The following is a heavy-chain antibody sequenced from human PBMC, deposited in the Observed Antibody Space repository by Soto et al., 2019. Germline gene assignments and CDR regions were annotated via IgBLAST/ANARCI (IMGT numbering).Heavy chain of an antibody. CDR1: RLTFSSYA. V-gene: IGHV3-23*01. CDR3: AKGPXIFGVVISYSFYYGLDV. Sequence: GGSLRLSCAASRLTFSSYAMSWVRQAPGKGLEWVSAISSSGASTYSADSVKGRFTISRDNSKNTLYLQMNSLRAEDTAVYYCAKGPXIFGVVISYSFYYGLDVWGQGTTVTVSS. J-gene: IGHJ6*02. D-gene: IGHD3-3*01. CDR2: ISSSGAST.